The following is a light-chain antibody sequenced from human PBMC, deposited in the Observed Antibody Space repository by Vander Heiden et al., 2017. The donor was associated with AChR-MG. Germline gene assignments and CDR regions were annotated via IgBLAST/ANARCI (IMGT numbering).Light chain of an antibody. Sequence: NFVLTQPHPVSESPGKTVTISCTRSGGSIASNYVQWYQQRPGSAPTTVIFEDNHRPSGVPDRFSGSIDSSYNSASLIISGLKTEDEADYYCQSYDDTNHGVFGGGTKLTVL. CDR2: EDN. CDR1: GGSIASNY. V-gene: IGLV6-57*03. J-gene: IGLJ2*01. CDR3: QSYDDTNHGV.